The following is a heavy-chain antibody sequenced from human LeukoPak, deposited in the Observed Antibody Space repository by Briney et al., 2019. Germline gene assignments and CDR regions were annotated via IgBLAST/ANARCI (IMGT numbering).Heavy chain of an antibody. CDR3: ARVDITAMVFDY. V-gene: IGHV4-59*01. CDR1: GVSISSYY. D-gene: IGHD5-18*01. CDR2: IYYSGST. J-gene: IGHJ4*02. Sequence: SETLSLTCTVSGVSISSYYWSWIRQPPGKGLEWIGYIYYSGSTNYNPSLKSRVTISVDTSKNQFSLKLSSVTAADTAVYYCARVDITAMVFDYWGQGTLVTVSS.